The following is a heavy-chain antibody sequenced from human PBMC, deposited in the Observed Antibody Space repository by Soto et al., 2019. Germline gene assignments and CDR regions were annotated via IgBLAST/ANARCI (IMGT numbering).Heavy chain of an antibody. CDR3: TRDRGIGSLGYYRY. V-gene: IGHV3-7*01. J-gene: IGHJ4*02. CDR2: INQDASEK. CDR1: GFDFSGYY. D-gene: IGHD3-22*01. Sequence: EVQLVESGGGLVQAGGSLRLSCAASGFDFSGYYMSWVRQAPGKGLEWVAYINQDASEKYYVDSVEGRFTISRDNAKNSLYLQMNSLRAEDTAVYYCTRDRGIGSLGYYRYWGQGTLVTVSS.